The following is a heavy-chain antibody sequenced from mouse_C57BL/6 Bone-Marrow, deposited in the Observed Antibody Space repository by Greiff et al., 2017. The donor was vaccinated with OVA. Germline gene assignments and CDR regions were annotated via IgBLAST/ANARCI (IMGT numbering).Heavy chain of an antibody. V-gene: IGHV3-6*01. J-gene: IGHJ4*01. Sequence: EVQLVESGPGLVKPSQSLSLTCSVTGYSITSGYYWNWIRQFPGNKLEWMGYISYDGSNNYNPSLKNRISITRDTSKNQFFLKLNSVTTEDTATYYCAREGLSDAMDYWGQGTSVTVSS. CDR2: ISYDGSN. CDR1: GYSITSGYY. CDR3: AREGLSDAMDY.